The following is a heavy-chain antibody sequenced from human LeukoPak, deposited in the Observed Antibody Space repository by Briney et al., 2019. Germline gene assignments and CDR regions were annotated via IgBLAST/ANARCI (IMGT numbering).Heavy chain of an antibody. V-gene: IGHV4-31*03. J-gene: IGHJ4*02. CDR3: ARVPRLPLARGAPKYYFDY. D-gene: IGHD6-6*01. Sequence: PSETLSLTCTVSGGSISSGGYYWSWLRQHPGKGLEWIGYIYYSGSTYYNPSLKSRVTISVDTSKNQFSLKLSSVTAADTAVYYCARVPRLPLARGAPKYYFDYWGQGTLVTVSS. CDR1: GGSISSGGYY. CDR2: IYYSGST.